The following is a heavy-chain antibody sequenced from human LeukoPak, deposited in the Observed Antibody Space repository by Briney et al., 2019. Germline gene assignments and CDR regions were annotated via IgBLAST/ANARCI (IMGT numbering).Heavy chain of an antibody. J-gene: IGHJ4*02. D-gene: IGHD6-13*01. Sequence: GGSLRLSCAASGFTFSSYNMNWVRQAPGKGLEWVSFISSSSSYIYYADSVKGRFTISRDNAKNSLYLQMNSLRAEDTAVYYCARAPGYRGFLDYWGQGTLVTVSS. CDR3: ARAPGYRGFLDY. CDR2: ISSSSSYI. CDR1: GFTFSSYN. V-gene: IGHV3-21*01.